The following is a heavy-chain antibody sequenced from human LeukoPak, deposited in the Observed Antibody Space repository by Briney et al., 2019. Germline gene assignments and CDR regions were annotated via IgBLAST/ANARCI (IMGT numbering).Heavy chain of an antibody. D-gene: IGHD4-23*01. CDR3: ARDLGGGTDFDY. CDR1: GGSISSYY. J-gene: IGHJ4*02. V-gene: IGHV4-59*01. Sequence: SETLSLTCTVSGGSISSYYWSWIRQPPGKGLEWIGYIYYSGSTNYNPSLKSRVTISVDTSKNQSSLKLSSVTAADTAVYYCARDLGGGTDFDYWGQGTLVTVSS. CDR2: IYYSGST.